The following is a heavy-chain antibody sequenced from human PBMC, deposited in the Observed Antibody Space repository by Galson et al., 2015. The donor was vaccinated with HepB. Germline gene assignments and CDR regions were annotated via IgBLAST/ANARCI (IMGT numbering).Heavy chain of an antibody. CDR1: GYNFTNYW. CDR3: ARRIVVAATNRYFDL. CDR2: IDPSDSYT. J-gene: IGHJ2*01. V-gene: IGHV5-10-1*01. D-gene: IGHD6-19*01. Sequence: QSGAEVKKPGESLRISCKGSGYNFTNYWIHWVRQMPGKGLEWMGRIDPSDSYTKYSPSFQGHVTISAGKSISTAYLQWSSLKASDTAMYYCARRIVVAATNRYFDLWGRGTLVTVSS.